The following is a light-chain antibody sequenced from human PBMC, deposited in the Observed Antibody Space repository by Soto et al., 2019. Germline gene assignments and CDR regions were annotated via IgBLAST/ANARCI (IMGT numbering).Light chain of an antibody. V-gene: IGKV3-20*01. CDR3: QQYGSSPPIT. J-gene: IGKJ5*01. CDR2: GAS. Sequence: EFVLTPSPGTLSLSPVERATLSCRASQTVRNNYLAWYQQKPGQAPRLLIYGASSRATGIPDRFSGSGSGTDFTLTISRLEPEDFAVYYCQQYGSSPPITFGQGTRLEIK. CDR1: QTVRNNY.